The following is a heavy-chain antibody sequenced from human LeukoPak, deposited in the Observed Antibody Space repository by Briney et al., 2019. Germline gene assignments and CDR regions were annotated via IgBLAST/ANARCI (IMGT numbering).Heavy chain of an antibody. CDR1: GYTFTGYY. CDR3: ARVRGYYGSGSYYKTSGYYYYGMDV. Sequence: GASVKVSCKASGYTFTGYYIHWVRQAPGQGLEWMGWINPNSGGTNYAQKFQGRVTMTRDTSISTAYMELSRLRSDDTAVYYCARVRGYYGSGSYYKTSGYYYYGMDVWGQGTTVTVSS. D-gene: IGHD3-10*01. V-gene: IGHV1-2*02. J-gene: IGHJ6*02. CDR2: INPNSGGT.